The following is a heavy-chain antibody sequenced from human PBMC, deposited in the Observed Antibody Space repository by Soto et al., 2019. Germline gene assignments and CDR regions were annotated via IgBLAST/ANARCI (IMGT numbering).Heavy chain of an antibody. CDR1: GFTFSSYS. CDR3: ARYHADFGMVYFLTGSAP. Sequence: GGSLRLSCAASGFTFSSYSMNWVRQAPGKGLEWVSYISSSSSTIYYADSVKGRFTISRDNAKNSLYLQMNSLRDEDTAVYYFARYHADFGMVYFLTGSAPWGKGPLVTVPS. V-gene: IGHV3-48*02. CDR2: ISSSSSTI. J-gene: IGHJ5*02. D-gene: IGHD3-3*01.